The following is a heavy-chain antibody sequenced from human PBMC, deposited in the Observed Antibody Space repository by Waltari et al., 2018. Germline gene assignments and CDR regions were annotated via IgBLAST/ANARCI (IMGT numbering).Heavy chain of an antibody. CDR1: GGSISSGSVY. CDR2: IFTSGST. V-gene: IGHV4-61*02. Sequence: QVQLQESGPGLVRPSQTLSLTCTVSGGSISSGSVYWTWIRQPAGKGLEWVGHIFTSGSTKYNHSLKSRVSCSRDTSENQFSLRLSSVTAADTAVYYCARDGARYYDIMTGGGYYGLDVWGQGTTVTVSS. J-gene: IGHJ6*02. CDR3: ARDGARYYDIMTGGGYYGLDV. D-gene: IGHD3-9*01.